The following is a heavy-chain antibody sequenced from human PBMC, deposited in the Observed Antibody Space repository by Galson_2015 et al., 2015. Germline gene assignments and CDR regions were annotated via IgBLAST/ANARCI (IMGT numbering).Heavy chain of an antibody. CDR3: ARGAPYTTRGYYGMDV. Sequence: SVKVSCKASGYTFTSYGISWVRQAPGQGLEWMGWISAYNGNTNYAQKLQGRVTMTTDTSTSTAYMELRSLRSDDTAVYYCARGAPYTTRGYYGMDVWGQGTTVTVSS. CDR2: ISAYNGNT. V-gene: IGHV1-18*01. D-gene: IGHD1-1*01. CDR1: GYTFTSYG. J-gene: IGHJ6*02.